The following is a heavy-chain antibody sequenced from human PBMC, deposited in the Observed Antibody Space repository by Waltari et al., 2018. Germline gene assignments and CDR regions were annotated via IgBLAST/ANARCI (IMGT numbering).Heavy chain of an antibody. J-gene: IGHJ6*01. D-gene: IGHD3-16*01. V-gene: IGHV3-49*05. CDR2: IRSKIYGGTA. Sequence: VQLQESGPGLVKPSQTLSLTCTVSGGSISSGDYYWSWIRQPPGKGLEWVGFIRSKIYGGTADYAASVKGRFTVSRDDSKSIAYLQMDSLKTEDTAVYYCSRVSASGDGMD. CDR3: SRVSASGDGMD. CDR1: GGSISSGDYY.